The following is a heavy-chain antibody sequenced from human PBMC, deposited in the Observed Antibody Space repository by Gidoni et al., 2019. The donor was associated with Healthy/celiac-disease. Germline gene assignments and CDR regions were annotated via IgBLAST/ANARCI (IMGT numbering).Heavy chain of an antibody. CDR1: GYTFTGSY. Sequence: QVQLVQYGAEGKKPGASVKVSCKASGYTFTGSYMHWVRPAPGQGLDWRGWINPNIGGTNYAQKFQGRVTMTRDTSISTAYMELSRLRSDDTAVYYCARGGGILWFGSPRYGMDVWGQGTTVTVSS. D-gene: IGHD3-10*01. CDR2: INPNIGGT. J-gene: IGHJ6*02. V-gene: IGHV1-2*02. CDR3: ARGGGILWFGSPRYGMDV.